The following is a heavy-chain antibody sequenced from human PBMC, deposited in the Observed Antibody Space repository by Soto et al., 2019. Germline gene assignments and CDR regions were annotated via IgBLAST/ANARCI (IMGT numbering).Heavy chain of an antibody. D-gene: IGHD1-26*01. Sequence: QVQLVQSGAEVKKPGASVTVSCKASGYTFTRYYMYWVRQAPGQGLEWMGIINPRGGSATYAQRCPGRITMTRDPSTTTIYMELSSLTSEATAVYYCAKMWETDRGDAFDIWGQGTMVTVSS. J-gene: IGHJ3*02. V-gene: IGHV1-46*01. CDR2: INPRGGSA. CDR3: AKMWETDRGDAFDI. CDR1: GYTFTRYY.